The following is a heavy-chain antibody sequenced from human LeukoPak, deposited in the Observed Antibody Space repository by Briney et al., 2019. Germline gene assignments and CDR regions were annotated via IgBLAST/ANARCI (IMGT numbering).Heavy chain of an antibody. D-gene: IGHD5-24*01. CDR2: IYYSGST. CDR3: ARLEADAYYFDY. CDR1: GGSISSYY. J-gene: IGHJ4*02. V-gene: IGHV4-59*08. Sequence: PSETLSLTCTVSGGSISSYYWSWIRQPPGKGLEWIGYIYYSGSTNYNPSLKSRVTISVGTSKNQFSLKLSSVTAADTAVYYCARLEADAYYFDYWGQGTLVTVSS.